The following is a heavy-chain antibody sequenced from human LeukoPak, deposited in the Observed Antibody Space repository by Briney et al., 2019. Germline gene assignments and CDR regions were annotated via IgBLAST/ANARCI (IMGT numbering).Heavy chain of an antibody. V-gene: IGHV4-31*03. J-gene: IGHJ4*02. D-gene: IGHD3-10*01. Sequence: PSETLSLTCTVSGGSLSSGAYYWSWFRQHPGKGLEWIGYFYYSGSTYYNPSLKSRLTISVDTSEKQFSLKVSSVTAADTAVYYCARADVSGSYFDYWGQGTLVTVSS. CDR1: GGSLSSGAYY. CDR2: FYYSGST. CDR3: ARADVSGSYFDY.